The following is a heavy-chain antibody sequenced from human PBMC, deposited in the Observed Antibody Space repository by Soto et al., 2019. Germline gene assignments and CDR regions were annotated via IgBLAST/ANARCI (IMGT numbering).Heavy chain of an antibody. V-gene: IGHV4-34*01. CDR1: GGSFRGYY. Sequence: QVQLQQWGAGLLKPSETLSLTCAVYGGSFRGYYWSWIRQTPGKGLEGIGEINHSGSTNYNPSLKSRVTVSVDTSKNQFSLKLNSMTAADTSVYYCARGEGGFQYWGQGTLVTVSS. CDR3: ARGEGGFQY. CDR2: INHSGST. J-gene: IGHJ1*01.